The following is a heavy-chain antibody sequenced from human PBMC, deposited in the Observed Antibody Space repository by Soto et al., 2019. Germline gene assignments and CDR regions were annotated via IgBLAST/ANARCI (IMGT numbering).Heavy chain of an antibody. CDR2: IYSGGST. CDR3: ARGDVFWSGYNYYYYYGMDV. CDR1: GFTFTTYA. D-gene: IGHD3-3*01. J-gene: IGHJ6*02. Sequence: GGSLRLSCAASGFTFTTYAMSWVRQAPGKGLAWVSVIYSGGSTYYADSVKGRFTISRDNSKNTLYLQMNSLRAEDTAVYYCARGDVFWSGYNYYYYYGMDVWGQGTTVTVSS. V-gene: IGHV3-53*01.